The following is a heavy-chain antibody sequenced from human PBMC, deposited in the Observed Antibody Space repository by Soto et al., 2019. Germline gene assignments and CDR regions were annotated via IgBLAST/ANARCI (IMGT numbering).Heavy chain of an antibody. D-gene: IGHD3-10*01. Sequence: QITLKESGPPLVKPTQTLTLTCTFSGFSLSSNGVGVGWIRQPPGKALEWLALIYWDDDKRYSPSLKSRLTITKDTSKNQVVLTLTTLDTVDTATYYCARGGWTTYYSPFFDYWGQGTLVTVSS. CDR2: IYWDDDK. CDR3: ARGGWTTYYSPFFDY. CDR1: GFSLSSNGVG. V-gene: IGHV2-5*02. J-gene: IGHJ4*02.